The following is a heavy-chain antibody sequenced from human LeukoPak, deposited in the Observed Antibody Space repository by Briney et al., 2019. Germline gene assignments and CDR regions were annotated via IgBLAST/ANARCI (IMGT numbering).Heavy chain of an antibody. CDR3: ARDNDFWSGYTLIYFDY. J-gene: IGHJ4*02. Sequence: PGGSLRLSCAASGFTFSDYYMSWIRQAPGKGLEWVSCISSSGSTIYYADSVKGRFTISRDNAKNSLYLQMNSLRAEDTAVYYCARDNDFWSGYTLIYFDYWGQGTLVTVSS. D-gene: IGHD3-3*01. CDR2: ISSSGSTI. CDR1: GFTFSDYY. V-gene: IGHV3-11*04.